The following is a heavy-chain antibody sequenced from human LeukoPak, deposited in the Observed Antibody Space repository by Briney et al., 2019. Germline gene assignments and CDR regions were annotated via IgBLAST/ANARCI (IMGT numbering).Heavy chain of an antibody. Sequence: GGSLRLSCAASGFTFIKYSMTWVRQAPGKVLEWVSAITGSGAFTDYADSVKGRFTISRDNSKSTLYLQMNSLRAEDTAVYYCAKSSRGYSGYDSYYFDYWGQGTLVTVSS. D-gene: IGHD5-12*01. J-gene: IGHJ4*02. CDR3: AKSSRGYSGYDSYYFDY. CDR1: GFTFIKYS. CDR2: ITGSGAFT. V-gene: IGHV3-23*01.